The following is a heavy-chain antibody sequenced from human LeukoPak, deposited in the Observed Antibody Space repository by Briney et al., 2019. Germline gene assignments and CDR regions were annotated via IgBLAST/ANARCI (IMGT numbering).Heavy chain of an antibody. CDR2: INHDGSDT. V-gene: IGHV3-74*01. D-gene: IGHD3-22*01. Sequence: GGSLRLSCAASGFTFKLYWMHWVRQVPGRGPVWVSRINHDGSDTIYADSVRGRFTVSRDSAQNSLYLQMNSLRAEDTAVYYCARSDNGGYYAYWGQGTLVTVSS. CDR1: GFTFKLYW. J-gene: IGHJ4*02. CDR3: ARSDNGGYYAY.